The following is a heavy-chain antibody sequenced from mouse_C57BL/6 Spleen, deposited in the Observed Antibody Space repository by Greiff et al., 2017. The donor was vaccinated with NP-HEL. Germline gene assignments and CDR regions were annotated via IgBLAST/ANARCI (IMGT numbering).Heavy chain of an antibody. CDR3: ARGDYYGAMDY. CDR1: GYTFTSYW. Sequence: QVQLQQPGAELVMPGASVKLSCKASGYTFTSYWMHWVKQRPGQGLEWIGEIDPSDSYTNYNQKFKGKSTLTVDKSSSTAYMQLSSLTSEDSAVYYCARGDYYGAMDYWGQGTSVTVSS. D-gene: IGHD1-1*01. J-gene: IGHJ4*01. V-gene: IGHV1-69*01. CDR2: IDPSDSYT.